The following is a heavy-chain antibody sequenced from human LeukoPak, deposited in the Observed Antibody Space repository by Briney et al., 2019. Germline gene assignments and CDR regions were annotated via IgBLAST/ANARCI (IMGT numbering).Heavy chain of an antibody. J-gene: IGHJ4*02. V-gene: IGHV4-59*12. CDR3: ARGEAAGTVWYFDY. CDR2: IYYSGTT. Sequence: SETLSLTCTVSGGSISNYYWNWIRQPPGKGLEWIGYIYYSGTTNYNPSLKSRVSMSVDTSKNQFSLKLSSVTAADTAVYYCARGEAAGTVWYFDYWGQGTLVTVSS. D-gene: IGHD6-13*01. CDR1: GGSISNYY.